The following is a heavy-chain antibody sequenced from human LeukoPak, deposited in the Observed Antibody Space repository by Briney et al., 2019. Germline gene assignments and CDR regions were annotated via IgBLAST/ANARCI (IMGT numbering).Heavy chain of an antibody. D-gene: IGHD5-18*01. CDR3: ASGYSYGYGWDYFDY. CDR1: GGSISSGDYY. CDR2: IYYSGST. Sequence: SQTLSLTCTVSGGSISSGDYYWRWIRQPPGKGLDWIGYIYYSGSTYYNPSLKSRVTISVDTSKNQFSLKLSSVTAADTAVYYCASGYSYGYGWDYFDYWGQGTRVTVSS. V-gene: IGHV4-30-4*08. J-gene: IGHJ4*02.